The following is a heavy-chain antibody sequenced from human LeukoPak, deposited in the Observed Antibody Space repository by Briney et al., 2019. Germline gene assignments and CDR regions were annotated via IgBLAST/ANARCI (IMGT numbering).Heavy chain of an antibody. CDR3: ARQYNWNYFDF. V-gene: IGHV4-39*01. J-gene: IGHJ4*02. CDR1: GGSISSSY. D-gene: IGHD1-20*01. Sequence: SETLSLTCTVSGGSISSSYWGWIRQPPGKGLEWIGSIYYSGSTYYNPSLKSRVTISVDTSKNQFSLKLSSVTAADTSVYYCARQYNWNYFDFWGQGTLVTVSS. CDR2: IYYSGST.